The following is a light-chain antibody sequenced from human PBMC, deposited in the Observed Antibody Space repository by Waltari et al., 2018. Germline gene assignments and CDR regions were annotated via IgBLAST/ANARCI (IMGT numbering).Light chain of an antibody. V-gene: IGKV3-15*01. CDR1: QNIGTS. J-gene: IGKJ2*01. CDR3: LQYNNWPYT. Sequence: EIEMTQSPASLSVSPGETAILTCRASQNIGTSLSWFQLRPARAPRHLIYGASTRATGIPARFSASGSGTEFSLTISSLQSDDFAVYYCLQYNNWPYTFGQGTRLEIK. CDR2: GAS.